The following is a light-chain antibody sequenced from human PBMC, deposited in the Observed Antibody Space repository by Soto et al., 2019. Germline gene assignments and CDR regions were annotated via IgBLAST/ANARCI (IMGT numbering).Light chain of an antibody. CDR1: QTFNNY. CDR3: QQHTNWPPIT. Sequence: VLTQSPATLSLSPGERATLSCRASQTFNNYLAWYQQKPGQAPRLIIYHTSNRATGLPARFSGSGSGTDFTLTISSLEPEDFAVYYCQQHTNWPPITFGQGTRLEIK. CDR2: HTS. J-gene: IGKJ5*01. V-gene: IGKV3-11*01.